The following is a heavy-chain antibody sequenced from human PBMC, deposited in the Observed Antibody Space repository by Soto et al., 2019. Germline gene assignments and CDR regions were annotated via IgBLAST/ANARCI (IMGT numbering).Heavy chain of an antibody. D-gene: IGHD3-22*01. CDR2: ISYDGSNK. CDR1: GFTFSSYA. V-gene: IGHV3-30-3*01. CDR3: ARGYYDSSGPLYGMDV. J-gene: IGHJ6*02. Sequence: GGSLRLSCAASGFTFSSYAMHWVRQAPGKGLEWVAVISYDGSNKYYADSVKGRFTISRDNSKNTLYLQMNSLRAEDTAVYYCARGYYDSSGPLYGMDVWGQGTTVTVSS.